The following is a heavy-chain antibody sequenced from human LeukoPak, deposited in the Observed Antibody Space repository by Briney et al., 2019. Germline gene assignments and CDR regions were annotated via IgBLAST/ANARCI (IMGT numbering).Heavy chain of an antibody. CDR3: AKILLSKGGFDY. D-gene: IGHD2-15*01. J-gene: IGHJ4*02. V-gene: IGHV3-23*01. CDR2: ISGSGGST. Sequence: GGSLRLSCAASGFTFSSYSMNWVRQAPGKGLEWVSAISGSGGSTYYADSVKGRFTISRDNSKNTLYLQMNSLRAEDTAVYYCAKILLSKGGFDYWGQGTLVTVSS. CDR1: GFTFSSYS.